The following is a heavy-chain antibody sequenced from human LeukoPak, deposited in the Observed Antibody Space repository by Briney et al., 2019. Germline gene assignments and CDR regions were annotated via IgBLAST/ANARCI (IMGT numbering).Heavy chain of an antibody. D-gene: IGHD3-3*01. CDR1: GFTFSSYW. CDR2: XXQXGXEK. J-gene: IGHJ6*02. V-gene: IGHV3-7*05. Sequence: GGSLRLSCAASGFTFSSYWMSWVRQAPGKGLEWXAXXXQXGXEKYYVDSVKGRFTISRDNAKNSLYLQMNSLRAEDPAVHYXARDRSAGGFDYDFWSGYSMTTYYYGMDVWGQGTTVTVSS. CDR3: ARDRSAGGFDYDFWSGYSMTTYYYGMDV.